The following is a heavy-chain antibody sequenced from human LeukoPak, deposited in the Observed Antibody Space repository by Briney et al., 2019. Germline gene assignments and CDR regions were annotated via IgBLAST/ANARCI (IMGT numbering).Heavy chain of an antibody. CDR3: AITLNYDSSGYYRGSFDY. CDR2: IHYSGNT. CDR1: GDSISDDY. J-gene: IGHJ4*02. D-gene: IGHD3-22*01. Sequence: SETLSLTCSVSGDSISDDYWSWIRQPPGKGLEWIGYIHYSGNTNYNPSLKSRVTMSVDTSKNQFSLNLSSVTAADTADYYCAITLNYDSSGYYRGSFDYWGQGTPVTVSS. V-gene: IGHV4-59*01.